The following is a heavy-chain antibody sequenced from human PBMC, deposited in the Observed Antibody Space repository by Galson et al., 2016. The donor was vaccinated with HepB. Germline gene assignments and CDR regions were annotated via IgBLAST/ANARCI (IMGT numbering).Heavy chain of an antibody. D-gene: IGHD3-16*02. Sequence: SLRLSCAASRFTFSKYAMSWVRQAPGKGLEWVSVISGSGNNTYYADSVKGRFTISRDNSKNTLYLQMNSLGAGDTAIYYCAKHYVQGRHGWGSYHSYCFDYWGQGTLVTVSS. CDR3: AKHYVQGRHGWGSYHSYCFDY. V-gene: IGHV3-23*01. CDR1: RFTFSKYA. J-gene: IGHJ4*02. CDR2: ISGSGNNT.